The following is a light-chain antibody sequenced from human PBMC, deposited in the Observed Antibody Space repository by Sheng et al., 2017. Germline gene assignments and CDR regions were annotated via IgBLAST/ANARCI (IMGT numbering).Light chain of an antibody. CDR3: QQYYSYPYT. V-gene: IGKV1-8*01. Sequence: AIRMTQSPSSFSASTGDRVTITCRASQGISSYLAWYQQKPGKAPKLLIYAASTLQSGVPSRFRGSGSGTDFTLTISCLQSEDFATYYCQQYYSYPYTFGPGD. CDR1: QGISSY. J-gene: IGKJ2*01. CDR2: AAS.